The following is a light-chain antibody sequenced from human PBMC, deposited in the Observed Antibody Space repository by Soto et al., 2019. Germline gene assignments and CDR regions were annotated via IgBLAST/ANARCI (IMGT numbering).Light chain of an antibody. CDR3: CSYGGSFPYV. CDR1: SSDVGGYDY. V-gene: IGLV2-11*01. Sequence: QSALTQAPSVSGSPGQSVTISCTGTSSDVGGYDYVSWYQQRPGKAPKLLIYDVTKRPSGVPDRFSGSKSGNTASLTISGLQAEDEADFYCCSYGGSFPYVFGTGTKVTVL. J-gene: IGLJ1*01. CDR2: DVT.